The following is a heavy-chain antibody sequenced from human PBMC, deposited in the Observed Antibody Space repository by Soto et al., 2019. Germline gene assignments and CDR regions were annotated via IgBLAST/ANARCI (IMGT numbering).Heavy chain of an antibody. J-gene: IGHJ4*02. Sequence: QVQLQESGPGLVKPSQTLSLTCTVSGGSISSGDYYWSWIRQPPGKGLEWIGYIYYSGSTYYNPSLKGQVTISVATSKNHSSLKLSSVTAADTAVYYCAREAAAVYFDYWGQGTLVTVSS. D-gene: IGHD6-13*01. CDR1: GGSISSGDYY. CDR2: IYYSGST. V-gene: IGHV4-30-4*01. CDR3: AREAAAVYFDY.